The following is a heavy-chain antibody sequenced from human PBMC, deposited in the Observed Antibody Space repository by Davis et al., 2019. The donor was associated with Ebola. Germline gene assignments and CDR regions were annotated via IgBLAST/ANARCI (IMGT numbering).Heavy chain of an antibody. D-gene: IGHD4-11*01. CDR2: ISTYKSNT. CDR1: GYSFTNYG. Sequence: ASVKVSCKASGYSFTNYGISWVRQAPGQGLEWMGWISTYKSNTKYAQKFQGRVTMTRDTSTSTVYMELSSLRSEDTAVYYCARDQATVTTSYFDYWGQGTLVTVSS. J-gene: IGHJ4*02. CDR3: ARDQATVTTSYFDY. V-gene: IGHV1-18*01.